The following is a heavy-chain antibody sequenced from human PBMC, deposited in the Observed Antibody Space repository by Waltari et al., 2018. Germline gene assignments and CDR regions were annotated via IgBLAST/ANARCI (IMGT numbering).Heavy chain of an antibody. V-gene: IGHV1-2*02. Sequence: QVQLVQSGAEVKKPGASVKVSCQASGYTFTGYYMHWVRQAPGHGLEWMGWINPDSGGTNYAQKFQGRVTMTRDTSISTAYMELSSLRSDDTALYYCANVIGDQGSYWGQGTLVTVSS. CDR2: INPDSGGT. J-gene: IGHJ4*02. D-gene: IGHD7-27*01. CDR3: ANVIGDQGSY. CDR1: GYTFTGYY.